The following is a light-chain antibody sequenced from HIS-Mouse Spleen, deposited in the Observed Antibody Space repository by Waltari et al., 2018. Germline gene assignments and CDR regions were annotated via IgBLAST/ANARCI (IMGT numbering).Light chain of an antibody. CDR2: CAS. Sequence: DIVMTQSPDSLAVSLVERATINCKSSQSVLYSSNNKNYLAWYQQKPGQPPKLLIYCASKRESGVPDRFSGSGSGTDVTLTISSLQAEDVAVYYCQQYYSTPWTFGQGTKVEIK. CDR3: QQYYSTPWT. CDR1: QSVLYSSNNKNY. J-gene: IGKJ1*01. V-gene: IGKV4-1*01.